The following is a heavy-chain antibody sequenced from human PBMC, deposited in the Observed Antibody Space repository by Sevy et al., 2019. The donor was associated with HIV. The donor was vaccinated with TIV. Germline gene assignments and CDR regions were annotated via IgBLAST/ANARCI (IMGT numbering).Heavy chain of an antibody. CDR1: GFTFGDYA. J-gene: IGHJ5*02. CDR3: TRDYDFWSGYYIAWFDP. CDR2: IRSKAYGGTT. Sequence: GGSLRLSCTASGFTFGDYAMSWFRRAPGKGLEWVGFIRSKAYGGTTEYAASVKGRFTISRDDSKSIAYLQMNSLKTEDTAVYYCTRDYDFWSGYYIAWFDPWGQGTLVTVSS. V-gene: IGHV3-49*03. D-gene: IGHD3-3*01.